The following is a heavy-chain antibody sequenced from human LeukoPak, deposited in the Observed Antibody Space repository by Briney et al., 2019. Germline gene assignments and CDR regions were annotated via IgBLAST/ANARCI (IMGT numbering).Heavy chain of an antibody. CDR1: GFTFSSYA. Sequence: GGSLRLSCAASGFTFSSYAMSWVRQAPGKGLGWVSAISGSGGSTSYADSVKGRFTISRDNSKNTLYLQMNSLRAEDTAVYYCAKRLTGYSSGWHDAFDIWGQGTMVTVSS. CDR2: ISGSGGST. V-gene: IGHV3-23*01. J-gene: IGHJ3*02. CDR3: AKRLTGYSSGWHDAFDI. D-gene: IGHD6-19*01.